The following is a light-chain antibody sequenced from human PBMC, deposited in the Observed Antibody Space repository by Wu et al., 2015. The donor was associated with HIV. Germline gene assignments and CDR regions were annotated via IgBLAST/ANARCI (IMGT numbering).Light chain of an antibody. Sequence: DIQMTQSPSSLSASVGDRVTITCRASQSASPWLAWFQQKPGKAPKVLIYKVSYLEPGVPSRFSGSGSGTEFTLTISSLQPDDSAIYYCQHYSGDSPWTFGQGTKVEMK. CDR2: KVS. V-gene: IGKV1-5*03. CDR1: QSASPW. CDR3: QHYSGDSPWT. J-gene: IGKJ1*01.